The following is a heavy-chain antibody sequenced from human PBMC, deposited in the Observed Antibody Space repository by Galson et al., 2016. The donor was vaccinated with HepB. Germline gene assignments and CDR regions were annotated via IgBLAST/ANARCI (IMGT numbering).Heavy chain of an antibody. J-gene: IGHJ4*02. Sequence: SETLSLTCTVSGGSITTNYWGWFRQPPGKGLEWIGYFHYSERTIYNPSLMSRVTMSGDTSKNQFFLNLRSVTAADTAVYYCSGGRGWLVDYWGQGALLTVSS. D-gene: IGHD6-19*01. CDR1: GGSITTNY. V-gene: IGHV4-59*01. CDR3: SGGRGWLVDY. CDR2: FHYSERT.